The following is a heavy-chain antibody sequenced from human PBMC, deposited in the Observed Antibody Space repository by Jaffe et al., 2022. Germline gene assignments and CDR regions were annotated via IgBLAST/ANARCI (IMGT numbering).Heavy chain of an antibody. CDR3: ARAESDFWSGYDY. CDR1: GFTFSSYD. J-gene: IGHJ4*02. D-gene: IGHD3-3*01. V-gene: IGHV3-13*01. Sequence: EVQLVESGGGLVQPGGSLRLSCAASGFTFSSYDMHWVRQATGKGLEWVSAIGTAGDTYYPGSVKGRFTISRENAKNSLYLQMNSLRAGDTAVYYCARAESDFWSGYDYWGQGTLVTVSS. CDR2: IGTAGDT.